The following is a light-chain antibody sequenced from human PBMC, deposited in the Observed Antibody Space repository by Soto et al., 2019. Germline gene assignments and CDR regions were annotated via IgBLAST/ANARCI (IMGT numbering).Light chain of an antibody. CDR2: ANT. Sequence: VRTEPRRVSGYPAERLTISNNGSNSNIGLGYDVHWYQQLPGAAPQLLIYANTKRPSGVPDRFSGSKSGTSASLAITRLQAEDEADYYCQSYDSSLSSLGYVFGTGTKVTVL. CDR1: NSNIGLGYD. CDR3: QSYDSSLSSLGYV. J-gene: IGLJ1*01. V-gene: IGLV1-40*01.